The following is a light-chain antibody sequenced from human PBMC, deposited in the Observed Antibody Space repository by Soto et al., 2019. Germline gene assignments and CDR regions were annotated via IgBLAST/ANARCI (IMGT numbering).Light chain of an antibody. J-gene: IGKJ1*01. V-gene: IGKV1-12*01. Sequence: DIQMTQSPSSVSASVGDRVTITCRASQGIGSWLAWYQQKPGKAPKLLIYGALSLQSGVPSRFSGSGSGTDFTLTISSLQPEDLGTYYCQQANSFPWTFGQGTKVEIK. CDR1: QGIGSW. CDR2: GAL. CDR3: QQANSFPWT.